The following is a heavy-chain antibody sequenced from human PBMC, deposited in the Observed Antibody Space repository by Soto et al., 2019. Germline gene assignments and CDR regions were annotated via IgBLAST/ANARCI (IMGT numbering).Heavy chain of an antibody. J-gene: IGHJ6*03. CDR3: ARGRNELLWFGELLPNRQLYYYYMDV. CDR1: GGSISIYY. V-gene: IGHV4-59*01. Sequence: PSETLSLTCTVSGGSISIYYWSWIWQPPGKGLEWIGYIYYSGSTNYNPSLKSRVTISVDTSKNQFSLKLSSVTAADTAVYYCARGRNELLWFGELLPNRQLYYYYMDVWGKGTTVTVSS. D-gene: IGHD3-10*01. CDR2: IYYSGST.